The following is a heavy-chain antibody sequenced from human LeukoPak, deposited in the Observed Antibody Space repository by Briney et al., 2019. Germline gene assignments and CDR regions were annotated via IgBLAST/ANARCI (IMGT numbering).Heavy chain of an antibody. D-gene: IGHD2-2*01. J-gene: IGHJ4*02. CDR1: GYSISSGHY. CDR3: ARHVYGRHQLQAYHFDY. V-gene: IGHV4-38-2*01. CDR2: MYNSGST. Sequence: AETLSLTCAVSGYSISSGHYWGWIRPSPGKGLEWIASMYNSGSTYLKSSLKSRVTISLDTPKNQFSLTLNSVTAADTAVYYCARHVYGRHQLQAYHFDYWGQGILVTVSS.